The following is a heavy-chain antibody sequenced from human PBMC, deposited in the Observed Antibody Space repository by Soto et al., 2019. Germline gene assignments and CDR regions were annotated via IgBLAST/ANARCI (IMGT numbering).Heavy chain of an antibody. V-gene: IGHV4-30-4*01. Sequence: QVQLQQSGPGLVKPSQTLSVTRTVSGDSITSSPYYWSWVRQLPGRGLEWIGYIYFRGNSYYNPSLKSRVTISLYRSKNQFSLELNSVTAADTALYFCARSGGTNSWYGVFDFWGQGTLVNVSS. CDR1: GDSITSSPYY. J-gene: IGHJ4*02. CDR3: ARSGGTNSWYGVFDF. D-gene: IGHD1-7*01. CDR2: IYFRGNS.